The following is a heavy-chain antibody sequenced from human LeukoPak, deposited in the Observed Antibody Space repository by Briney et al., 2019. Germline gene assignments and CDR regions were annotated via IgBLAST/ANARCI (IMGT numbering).Heavy chain of an antibody. Sequence: PGGSLRLSCAASGFTFSTYSMNWVRQAPGKGLEWVSYISSSSSSIYYADSVKGRFTISRDNAKNSLYLQINSLRAEDTTVYYCARQSGADYYYYFDSWGQGTPVTVSS. J-gene: IGHJ4*02. CDR3: ARQSGADYYYYFDS. D-gene: IGHD3-22*01. CDR2: ISSSSSSI. V-gene: IGHV3-48*01. CDR1: GFTFSTYS.